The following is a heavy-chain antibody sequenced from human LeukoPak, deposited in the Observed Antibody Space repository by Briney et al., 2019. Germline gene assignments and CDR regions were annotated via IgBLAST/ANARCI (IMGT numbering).Heavy chain of an antibody. J-gene: IGHJ3*02. CDR1: GFTFSSYA. V-gene: IGHV3-23*01. Sequence: PGGSLRLSCAASGFTFSSYAMSWVRQAPGKGLEWVSATSGSGDGTFYADSVKGRFTISRDNAKNSLYLQMNSLRTEDTAVYYCAREGPDAFDIWGQGTMVTVSS. CDR2: TSGSGDGT. CDR3: AREGPDAFDI.